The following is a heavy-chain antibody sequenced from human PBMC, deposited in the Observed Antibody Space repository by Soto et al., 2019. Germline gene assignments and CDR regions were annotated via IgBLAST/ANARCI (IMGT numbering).Heavy chain of an antibody. V-gene: IGHV1-69*13. CDR1: GGTFSSYA. J-gene: IGHJ4*02. D-gene: IGHD3-3*01. CDR2: IIPIFGTA. Sequence: GASVKVSCKASGGTFSSYAISWVRQAPGQGLEWMGGIIPIFGTANYAQKFQGRVTITADESTSTAYMELSSLRSEDTAVYYCARGKILGFWSAYCDYWGQGTLVTVSS. CDR3: ARGKILGFWSAYCDY.